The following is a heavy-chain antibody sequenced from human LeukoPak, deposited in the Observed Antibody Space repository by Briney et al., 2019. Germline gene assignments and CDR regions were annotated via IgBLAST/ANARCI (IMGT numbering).Heavy chain of an antibody. CDR2: ISSNGDNT. J-gene: IGHJ4*02. CDR3: VRGTGY. CDR1: GLTFSTYV. Sequence: QPGGSLRLSCSVSGLTFSTYVMHWVRQAPGKGLEYVSAISSNGDNTYYADSVKGRFTISRDNSKNTLYLQMSSLRADDTAVYYCVRGTGYWGQGTLVTVSS. V-gene: IGHV3-64D*06.